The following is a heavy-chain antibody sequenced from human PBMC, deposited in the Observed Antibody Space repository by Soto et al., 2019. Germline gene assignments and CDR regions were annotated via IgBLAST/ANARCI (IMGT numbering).Heavy chain of an antibody. CDR3: AGCSMSGGSCYLFDY. CDR1: GYTFTSYY. CDR2: INPSGGST. V-gene: IGHV1-46*01. Sequence: GASVKVSCKASGYTFTSYYMHWVRQAPGQGLEWMGIINPSGGSTSYAQKFQGRVTMTRDTSTSTVYMELSSLRSEDTAVYYCAGCSMSGGSCYLFDYWGQGTLVTVSS. J-gene: IGHJ4*02. D-gene: IGHD2-15*01.